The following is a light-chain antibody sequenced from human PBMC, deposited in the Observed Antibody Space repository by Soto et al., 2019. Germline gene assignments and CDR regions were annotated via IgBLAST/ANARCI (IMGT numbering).Light chain of an antibody. CDR3: GSYSGSNLSV. CDR2: EVS. V-gene: IGLV2-14*01. CDR1: SSDVGDYNY. J-gene: IGLJ1*01. Sequence: VLTKPPDVAGSPAQSITSSCTGSSSDVGDYNYVSWYQQHPGKAPKLMIFEVSHRPSGVSNRSSGSKCGNTASLPISGLQDEDEADYYCGSYSGSNLSVFGSGTKVNV.